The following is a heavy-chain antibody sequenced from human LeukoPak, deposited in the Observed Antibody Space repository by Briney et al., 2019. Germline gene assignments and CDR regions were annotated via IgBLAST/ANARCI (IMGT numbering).Heavy chain of an antibody. Sequence: GGSLRLSCAASGFTFSSYCMNWVRQAPGKGLEWVSHITASGTAMFYADSVKGRFTISRDNAKNSLYLQMNSLRDEDTAVYYCAGSGSYRFDYWGQGTLVTVSS. J-gene: IGHJ4*02. V-gene: IGHV3-48*02. CDR2: ITASGTAM. D-gene: IGHD1-26*01. CDR3: AGSGSYRFDY. CDR1: GFTFSSYC.